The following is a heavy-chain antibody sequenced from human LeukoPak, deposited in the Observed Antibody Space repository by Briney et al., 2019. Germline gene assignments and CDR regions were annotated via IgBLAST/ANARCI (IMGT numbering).Heavy chain of an antibody. J-gene: IGHJ5*02. D-gene: IGHD3-3*02. CDR1: GFTFSSYC. Sequence: GGSVSLSCVPSGFTFSSYCMHWARQAPGRGRVWVSCINTDGSSTTYADSVKGRFTISRDNATNTLYLQMNSLRAEDTAVYYCAGNKRHCWSGTGSHWFDPWGQGTLVTVSS. CDR3: AGNKRHCWSGTGSHWFDP. V-gene: IGHV3-74*01. CDR2: INTDGSST.